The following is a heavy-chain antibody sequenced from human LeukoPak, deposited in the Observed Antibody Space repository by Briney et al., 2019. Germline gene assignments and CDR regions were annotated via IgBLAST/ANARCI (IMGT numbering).Heavy chain of an antibody. CDR3: ARERIAVGFLLGDMYV. D-gene: IGHD6-19*01. V-gene: IGHV1-69*05. J-gene: IGHJ6*03. Sequence: SVKVSCKASGGTFSSYAISWVRQAPGQGLEWMGGIIPIFGTANYAQKFQGGVTITTDESTSTAYMELSSLRSEDTAVYYCARERIAVGFLLGDMYVWGKGTTVTVSS. CDR2: IIPIFGTA. CDR1: GGTFSSYA.